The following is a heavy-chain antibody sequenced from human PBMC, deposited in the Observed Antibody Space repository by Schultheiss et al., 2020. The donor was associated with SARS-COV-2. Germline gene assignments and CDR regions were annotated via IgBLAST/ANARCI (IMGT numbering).Heavy chain of an antibody. V-gene: IGHV3-48*01. J-gene: IGHJ4*02. D-gene: IGHD6-19*01. CDR1: GFTFSSYS. CDR2: ISSSSSTI. CDR3: ARDRYASSGWYFDY. Sequence: GGSLRLSCAASGFTFSSYSMNWVRQAPGKGLEWVSYISSSSSTIYYADSVKGRFTISRDNSKNTLYLQMNSLRAEDTAVYYCARDRYASSGWYFDYWGQGTLVTVSS.